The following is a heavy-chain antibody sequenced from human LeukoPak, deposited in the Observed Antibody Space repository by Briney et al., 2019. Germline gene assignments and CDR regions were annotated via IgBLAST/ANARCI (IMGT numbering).Heavy chain of an antibody. J-gene: IGHJ4*02. D-gene: IGHD2-2*01. CDR2: ISAYNGNT. CDR3: AREDCSSTSCLATFDY. V-gene: IGHV1-18*01. Sequence: ASVKVSCKASGYTSTSYGISWVRQAPGQGLEWMGWISAYNGNTNYAQKLQGRVTMTTDTPTSTAYMELRSLRSDDTAVYYCAREDCSSTSCLATFDYWGQGTLVTVSS. CDR1: GYTSTSYG.